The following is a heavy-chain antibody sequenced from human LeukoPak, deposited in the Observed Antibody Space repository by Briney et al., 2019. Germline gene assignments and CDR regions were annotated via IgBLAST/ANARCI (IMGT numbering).Heavy chain of an antibody. CDR1: GFTFSSHG. CDR3: AYISSTTSYGMDV. V-gene: IGHV3-30*03. Sequence: PGGSLRLSCAASGFTFSSHGMHWVRQASGKGLEWVAVISYDGSNKYYADSVKGRFTISRDNSKNTLYLQMNSLTTEDTAVYYCAYISSTTSYGMDVWGQGTTVTVSS. D-gene: IGHD2-2*01. J-gene: IGHJ6*02. CDR2: ISYDGSNK.